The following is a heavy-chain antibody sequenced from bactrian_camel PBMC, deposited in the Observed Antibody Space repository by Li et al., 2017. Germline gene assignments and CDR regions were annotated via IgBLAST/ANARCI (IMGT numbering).Heavy chain of an antibody. V-gene: IGHV3S40*01. CDR2: IGSGGSNP. CDR1: EFVSTH. D-gene: IGHD4*01. J-gene: IGHJ4*01. Sequence: VQLVESGGDLVQPGGSLRLSCTSSEFVSTHITWIRLSPGKGLEWVSTIGSGGSNPLYVDSVKGRFTISRDNAKNTVWLQMNSLRSEDTALYYCAAKSNSDYEDPSLMYNYWGQGTQVTVS. CDR3: AAKSNSDYEDPSLMYNY.